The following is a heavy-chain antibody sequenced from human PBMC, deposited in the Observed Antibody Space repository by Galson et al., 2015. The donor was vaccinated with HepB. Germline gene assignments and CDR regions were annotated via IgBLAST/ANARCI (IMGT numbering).Heavy chain of an antibody. CDR1: GFTFSDYA. J-gene: IGHJ4*02. CDR3: AREWGSKGALDY. Sequence: SLRLSCAASGFTFSDYAMNWVRQAPGKGLEWVAVVAYNGGNKFYADSVKGRFTISRDNSRNTLYLQMSSLRAEDTAVFYCAREWGSKGALDYWGQGTLVTVSS. V-gene: IGHV3-30-3*01. D-gene: IGHD3-16*01. CDR2: VAYNGGNK.